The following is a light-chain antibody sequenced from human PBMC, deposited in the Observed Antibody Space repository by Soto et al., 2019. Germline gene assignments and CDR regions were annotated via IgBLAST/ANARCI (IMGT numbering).Light chain of an antibody. J-gene: IGLJ1*01. CDR2: RNN. CDR1: SSNIGSNT. Sequence: QSVLTQPPSTSGTRGQRVTISCSGSSSNIGSNTVNWYQQLPGTAPKLLIYRNNQRPSGVPDRFSGSKSGTSASLAISGLQSEDEADYYCAAWDGSLKGYVFATGTKVTVL. V-gene: IGLV1-44*01. CDR3: AAWDGSLKGYV.